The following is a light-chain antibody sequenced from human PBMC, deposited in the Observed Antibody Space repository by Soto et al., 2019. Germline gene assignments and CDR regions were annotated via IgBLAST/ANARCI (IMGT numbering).Light chain of an antibody. CDR1: QTLLYRNGNNY. J-gene: IGKJ4*01. Sequence: DLVMTQSPLSLPVTPGESASISCRSSQTLLYRNGNNYLNWYLQKPGQSPQLLIFLASTRASGVPDRFGGSGSGTDFTLRIRRVEAEDGGVYYCMQALQDPLTFGGGTKVEIK. V-gene: IGKV2-28*01. CDR2: LAS. CDR3: MQALQDPLT.